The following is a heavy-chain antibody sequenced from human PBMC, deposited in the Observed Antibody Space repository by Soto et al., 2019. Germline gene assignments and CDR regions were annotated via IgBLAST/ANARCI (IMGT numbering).Heavy chain of an antibody. J-gene: IGHJ1*01. V-gene: IGHV4-39*02. CDR2: VHHSVTT. D-gene: IGHD6-13*01. CDR3: ARDTSSTSLRAEYFQF. Sequence: SETLSLTCDVSGGPVGYTSFYWGWLRQSPGKGLEWIGSVHHSVTTYYNPSLKGRVTISMDTSKNQFSLRLTSVTAADTAVYYCARDTSSTSLRAEYFQFWGPDTQVTVS. CDR1: GGPVGYTSFY.